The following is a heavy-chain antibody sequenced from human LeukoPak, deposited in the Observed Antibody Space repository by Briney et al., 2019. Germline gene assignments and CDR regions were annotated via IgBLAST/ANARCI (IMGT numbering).Heavy chain of an antibody. D-gene: IGHD3-22*01. Sequence: PGGSLRPSCAASGFAVSSNYMNWVRQAPGKGLKWVSIIYSGGGTYYANSVRGRFTISRDNSKNTLYLQMNSLRDEDTAVYYCARGGYYYDSSGYYHDAFDIWGQGTMVTVSS. CDR1: GFAVSSNY. CDR3: ARGGYYYDSSGYYHDAFDI. V-gene: IGHV3-53*01. J-gene: IGHJ3*02. CDR2: IYSGGGT.